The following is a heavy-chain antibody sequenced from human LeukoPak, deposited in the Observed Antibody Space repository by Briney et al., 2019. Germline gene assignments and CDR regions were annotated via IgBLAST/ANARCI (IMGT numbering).Heavy chain of an antibody. Sequence: GGSLRLSCAASGFTFSTYSMNWARQAPGKGLEWVSSISTSSSYIFYADSVKGRFTISRDNAKNSLYLQMDSLRAEDTAVYYCARCSGGSYYHSDDYWGQGTLVTVSS. V-gene: IGHV3-21*01. CDR1: GFTFSTYS. J-gene: IGHJ4*02. CDR3: ARCSGGSYYHSDDY. D-gene: IGHD2-15*01. CDR2: ISTSSSYI.